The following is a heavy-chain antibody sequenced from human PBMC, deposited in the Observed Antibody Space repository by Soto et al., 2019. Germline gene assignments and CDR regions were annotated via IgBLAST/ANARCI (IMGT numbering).Heavy chain of an antibody. V-gene: IGHV3-49*03. CDR2: IRSKPYGGTT. Sequence: GGSLRLSCTTSGFTFGDYAMSWFRQAPGKGLEWVGFIRSKPYGGTTEYAASVKGRFTISRDDSKSIAYLQMNSLRAEDTAVYYCSFIGVSTRVYWGQGTLVTVSS. D-gene: IGHD2-2*01. CDR3: SFIGVSTRVY. CDR1: GFTFGDYA. J-gene: IGHJ1*01.